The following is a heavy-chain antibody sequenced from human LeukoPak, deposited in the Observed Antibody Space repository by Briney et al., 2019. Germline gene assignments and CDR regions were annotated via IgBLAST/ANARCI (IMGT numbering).Heavy chain of an antibody. CDR2: IYTSGST. Sequence: QVQLQESGPGLVKPSQTLSLTCTVSGAPIISGSYYWSWIRQPAGTGLAGIGRIYTSGSTNYNPSLKSRVTISVDTSKNQFSLKLSSVSAADTAVYYCARVYCSSTSCWFDPWGQGTLVTVSS. CDR1: GAPIISGSYY. J-gene: IGHJ5*02. CDR3: ARVYCSSTSCWFDP. D-gene: IGHD2-2*01. V-gene: IGHV4-61*02.